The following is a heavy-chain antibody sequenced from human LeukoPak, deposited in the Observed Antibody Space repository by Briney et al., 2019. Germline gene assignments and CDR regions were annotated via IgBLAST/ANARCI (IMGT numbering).Heavy chain of an antibody. J-gene: IGHJ4*02. CDR3: ARNFDF. CDR2: IYTSGST. CDR1: GGSISSGSHF. V-gene: IGHV4-61*02. Sequence: SETLSLTCTVSGGSISSGSHFWSWIRQPAGKGLEWIGRIYTSGSTNYNLSLKSRVTISVGTSKNQFSLKLSSVTAADTAVYYCARNFDFWGQGTLVTVSS.